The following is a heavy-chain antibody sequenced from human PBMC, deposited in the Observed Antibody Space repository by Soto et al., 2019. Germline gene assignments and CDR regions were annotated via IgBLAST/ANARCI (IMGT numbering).Heavy chain of an antibody. CDR1: GFTFSSYG. CDR3: AKDPNRNCGGDCYALGY. D-gene: IGHD2-21*02. J-gene: IGHJ4*02. V-gene: IGHV3-30*18. Sequence: GGSLRLSCAASGFTFSSYGMHWVRQAPGKGLEWVAVISYDGSNKYYADSVKGRFTISRDNSKNTLYLQMNSLRAEDTAVYYCAKDPNRNCGGDCYALGYWGQGTLVTVSS. CDR2: ISYDGSNK.